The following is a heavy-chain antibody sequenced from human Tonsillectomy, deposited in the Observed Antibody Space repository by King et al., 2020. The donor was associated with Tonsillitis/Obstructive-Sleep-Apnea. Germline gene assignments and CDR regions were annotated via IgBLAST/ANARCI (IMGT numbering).Heavy chain of an antibody. J-gene: IGHJ5*02. Sequence: QLQESGPGLVKPSETLSLTCTDSGGSISSSSYYWGWIRQPPGKGLEWIGNIYYSGSTYYNPSLKSRVTISVDMSKNQFSLKLSSVTAADTAVYYCARHQNPPPGPPVVPAAIGWFDPWGQGTLVTVSS. V-gene: IGHV4-39*01. CDR1: GGSISSSSYY. CDR2: IYYSGST. CDR3: ARHQNPPPGPPVVPAAIGWFDP. D-gene: IGHD2-2*01.